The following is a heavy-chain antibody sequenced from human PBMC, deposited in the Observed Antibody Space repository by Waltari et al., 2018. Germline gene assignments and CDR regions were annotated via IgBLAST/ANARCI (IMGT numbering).Heavy chain of an antibody. V-gene: IGHV4-34*01. CDR2: MNHRRSE. D-gene: IGHD3-3*02. Sequence: QVQLQQWGAGVLKPSETLSLTCAVYGESFSDHFWTWIRQPPGKGLEWIGHMNHRRSENDNPSLRKRVSISVDTSMNQFSIMMTSLTAADTGVYYCARAPSFHYGIFSVPLTLDYWSQGTMVIVSS. CDR3: ARAPSFHYGIFSVPLTLDY. J-gene: IGHJ3*01. CDR1: GESFSDHF.